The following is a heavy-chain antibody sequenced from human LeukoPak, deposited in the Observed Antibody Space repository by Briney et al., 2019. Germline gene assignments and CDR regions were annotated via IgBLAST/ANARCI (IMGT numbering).Heavy chain of an antibody. CDR3: ARDFSGDIYYYGSGSYYPDAFDI. J-gene: IGHJ3*02. Sequence: ASVKVSCKASGYTFTSYGISWVRQAPGQGLEWMGWISAYNGNTNYAQKLQGRVTMTTDTSTSTAYMELRSLRSDDTAVYYRARDFSGDIYYYGSGSYYPDAFDIWGQGTMVTVSS. CDR1: GYTFTSYG. V-gene: IGHV1-18*01. D-gene: IGHD3-10*01. CDR2: ISAYNGNT.